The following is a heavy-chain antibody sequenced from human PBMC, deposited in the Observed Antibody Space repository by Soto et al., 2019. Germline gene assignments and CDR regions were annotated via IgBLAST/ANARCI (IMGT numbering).Heavy chain of an antibody. CDR1: GYTFTSYG. V-gene: IGHV1-18*01. Sequence: GASVKVSCTASGYTFTSYGISWVRQAPGQGLEWMGWISAYNGNTNYAQKLQGRVTMTTDTSTSTAYMELRSLRSDDTAVYYCARGSDYYDSSGYYIFDYWGQGTLVTVSS. CDR2: ISAYNGNT. J-gene: IGHJ4*02. CDR3: ARGSDYYDSSGYYIFDY. D-gene: IGHD3-22*01.